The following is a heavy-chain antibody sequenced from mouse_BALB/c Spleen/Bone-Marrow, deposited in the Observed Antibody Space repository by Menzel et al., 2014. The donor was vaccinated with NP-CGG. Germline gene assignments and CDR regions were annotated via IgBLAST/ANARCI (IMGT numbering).Heavy chain of an antibody. J-gene: IGHJ2*01. CDR3: AREGTYYAYFDY. CDR1: GYIFTSYT. Sequence: QVQLQQSAAELARPGASVKLSCKASGYIFTSYTIQWIKQRPGQGLEWIGYINPSIGYTEYNQKFKDKTTLTADTSSSTTYMQLSSLTSEDSAVCYCAREGTYYAYFDYWGQGTTLTVSS. D-gene: IGHD1-1*01. CDR2: INPSIGYT. V-gene: IGHV1-4*02.